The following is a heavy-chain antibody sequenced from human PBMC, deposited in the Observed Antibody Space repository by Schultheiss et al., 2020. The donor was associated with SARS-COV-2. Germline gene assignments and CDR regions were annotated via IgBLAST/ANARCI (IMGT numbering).Heavy chain of an antibody. CDR2: INHSGST. J-gene: IGHJ5*02. Sequence: SETLSLTCAVYGGSFSGYYWSWIRQPPGKGLEWIGEINHSGSTNYNPSLKSRVTISVDRSKNQFSLKLSSVTAADTAVYYCASMPYDSSGYAENWFDPWGQGTLVTVSS. CDR3: ASMPYDSSGYAENWFDP. D-gene: IGHD3-22*01. CDR1: GGSFSGYY. V-gene: IGHV4-34*01.